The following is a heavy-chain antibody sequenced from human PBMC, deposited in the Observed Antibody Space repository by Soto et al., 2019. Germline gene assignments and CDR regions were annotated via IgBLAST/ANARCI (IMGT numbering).Heavy chain of an antibody. J-gene: IGHJ3*02. CDR3: ARADLFTIFGVVIGAFDI. CDR1: GYTFTSYG. V-gene: IGHV1-18*01. D-gene: IGHD3-3*01. CDR2: ISAYNGNT. Sequence: ASVKVSCKASGYTFTSYGISWVRQAPGQGLEWMGWISAYNGNTNYAQKLQGRVTMTTDTSTSTAYMELRSLRSDNTAVYYCARADLFTIFGVVIGAFDIWAKGQWSPSL.